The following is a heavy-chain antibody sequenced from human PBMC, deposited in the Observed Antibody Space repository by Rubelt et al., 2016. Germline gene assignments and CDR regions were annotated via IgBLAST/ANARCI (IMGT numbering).Heavy chain of an antibody. V-gene: IGHV1-18*01. J-gene: IGHJ6*02. Sequence: MGWISAYNGNTNYAQKLQGRVTMTTDTSTSTAYMELRSLRSDDTAVYYCARDFRGTNHDYGDYGAYYYYYYGMDVWGQGTTVTVSS. CDR3: ARDFRGTNHDYGDYGAYYYYYYGMDV. D-gene: IGHD4-17*01. CDR2: ISAYNGNT.